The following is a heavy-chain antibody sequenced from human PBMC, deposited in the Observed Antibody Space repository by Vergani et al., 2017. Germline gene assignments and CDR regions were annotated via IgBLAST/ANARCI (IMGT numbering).Heavy chain of an antibody. CDR2: IYYSGST. D-gene: IGHD2-2*01. J-gene: IGHJ3*01. CDR3: ARDYGYCSSTSCRHGNWFDP. Sequence: QVQLQESGPGLVKPSETLSLTCTVSGGSISSSSYYWGWIRQPPGKGLEWIGSIYYSGSTYYNPSLKSRVTISVDTSKNQFSLKLSSVTAADTAVYYCARDYGYCSSTSCRHGNWFDPWGQGTMVTVSS. V-gene: IGHV4-39*07. CDR1: GGSISSSSYY.